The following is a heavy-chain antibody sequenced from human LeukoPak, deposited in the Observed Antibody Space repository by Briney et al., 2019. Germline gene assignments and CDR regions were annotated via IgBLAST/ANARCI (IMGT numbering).Heavy chain of an antibody. CDR2: VWYDGSNE. V-gene: IGHV3-33*01. Sequence: GGSLRLSCAASGFTFSSYGMHWVRQAPGKGVEWVAVVWYDGSNENYADSVKGRFTISRDDSKKTMYLQMNSLRAEDTAVYYCARQGIVGAKRGGWFDYWGPGTLVTVSS. D-gene: IGHD1-26*01. CDR1: GFTFSSYG. J-gene: IGHJ4*02. CDR3: ARQGIVGAKRGGWFDY.